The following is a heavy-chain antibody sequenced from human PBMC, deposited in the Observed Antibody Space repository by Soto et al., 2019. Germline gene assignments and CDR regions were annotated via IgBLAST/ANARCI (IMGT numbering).Heavy chain of an antibody. Sequence: EVQLLESGGGLVQPGGSLRLSCAASGFTYESYAMSWVRQAPGKGLGWVSGLNSGGTVAHYADAVKGRFALSRDKSKNTLSLEMHSLRADDTGLYYCAISTGGFGGLFVVPSDYWGQGTLVTVSS. CDR2: LNSGGTVA. J-gene: IGHJ4*02. V-gene: IGHV3-23*01. CDR1: GFTYESYA. D-gene: IGHD3-16*01. CDR3: AISTGGFGGLFVVPSDY.